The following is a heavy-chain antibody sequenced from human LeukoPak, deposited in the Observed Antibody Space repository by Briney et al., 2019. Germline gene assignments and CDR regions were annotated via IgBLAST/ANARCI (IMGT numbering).Heavy chain of an antibody. D-gene: IGHD1-1*01. CDR1: GFTFRNYG. J-gene: IGHJ4*02. CDR3: AKTTTTTFDY. Sequence: GRSLRLSCQASGFTFRNYGMHWVRQTPGKGLEWVAVFLYDGSNQYYADSVKGRFTISRDNSKNTLYLQMNSLRAEDTAVYYCAKTTTTTFDYWGQGTLVTVSS. V-gene: IGHV3-30*18. CDR2: FLYDGSNQ.